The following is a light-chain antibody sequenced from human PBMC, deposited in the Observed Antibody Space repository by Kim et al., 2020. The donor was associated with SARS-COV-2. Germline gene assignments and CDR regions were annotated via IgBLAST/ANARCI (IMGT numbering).Light chain of an antibody. CDR3: QSYDSSLSGYV. Sequence: QRGKLSCTGGSSSSGTGDDVHGFQQLPGTAPKLLLYGNNKRPSGVPDRFSGSKSDASASLAITGLQAEDEGDYYCQSYDSSLSGYVFGSGTKVTVL. J-gene: IGLJ1*01. CDR1: SSSSGTGDD. CDR2: GNN. V-gene: IGLV1-40*03.